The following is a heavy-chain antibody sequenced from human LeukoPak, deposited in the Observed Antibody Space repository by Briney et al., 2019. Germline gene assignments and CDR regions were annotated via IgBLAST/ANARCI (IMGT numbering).Heavy chain of an antibody. V-gene: IGHV4-30-4*01. J-gene: IGHJ4*02. Sequence: SETLSLTCTVSGGSISSGDYYWRWIRQPPGKGLEWIGYIYYSGSTYYNPSLRSQVAMSVDTSKNQFSLKLSSVTAADTAVYYCASITMVRGAYAQIDDWGQGTLVTVSS. CDR3: ASITMVRGAYAQIDD. CDR1: GGSISSGDYY. D-gene: IGHD3-10*01. CDR2: IYYSGST.